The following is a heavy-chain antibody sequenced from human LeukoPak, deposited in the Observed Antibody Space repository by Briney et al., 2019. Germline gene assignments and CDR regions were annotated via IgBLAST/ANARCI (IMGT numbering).Heavy chain of an antibody. CDR1: GYTFTSYY. CDR3: ARDLKMGYSSGRYSWGTGSSNDY. Sequence: ASVKVSCKASGYTFTSYYMHWVRQAPGQGLEWMGIINPSGGSTSYAQKFQGRVTMTRDMSTSTVYMELSSLRSEDTAVYYCARDLKMGYSSGRYSWGTGSSNDYWGQRTLVTVSS. CDR2: INPSGGST. D-gene: IGHD6-19*01. J-gene: IGHJ4*02. V-gene: IGHV1-46*01.